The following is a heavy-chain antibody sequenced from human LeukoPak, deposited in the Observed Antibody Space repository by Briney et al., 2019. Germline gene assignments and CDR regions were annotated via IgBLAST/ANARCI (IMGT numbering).Heavy chain of an antibody. CDR3: TRRPVGNSRVGWYFDL. Sequence: GGSLRLSCTASGFTFGDYAMSWVRQAPGKGLEWVGFIRSKAYGGTTEYAASVKGRFTISRDDSKSIAYLQMNSLKTEDTAVYCCTRRPVGNSRVGWYFDLWGRGTLVTVSS. J-gene: IGHJ2*01. CDR2: IRSKAYGGTT. D-gene: IGHD4-23*01. V-gene: IGHV3-49*04. CDR1: GFTFGDYA.